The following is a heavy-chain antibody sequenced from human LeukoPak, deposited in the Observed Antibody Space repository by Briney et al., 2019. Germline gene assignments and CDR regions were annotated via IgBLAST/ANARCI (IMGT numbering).Heavy chain of an antibody. Sequence: SETLSLTCTVSGYSISSGYYWGWIRQPPGKGLEWIGSIYHSGSTYYNPSLKSRVTISVDTSKNQFSLKLSSVTAADTAVYYCARLSDIVVVPAAIGRSRWFDPWGQGTLVTVSS. CDR2: IYHSGST. D-gene: IGHD2-2*02. J-gene: IGHJ5*02. CDR3: ARLSDIVVVPAAIGRSRWFDP. CDR1: GYSISSGYY. V-gene: IGHV4-38-2*02.